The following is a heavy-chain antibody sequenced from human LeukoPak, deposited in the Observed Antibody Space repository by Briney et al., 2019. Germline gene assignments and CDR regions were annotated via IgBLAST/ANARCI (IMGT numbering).Heavy chain of an antibody. CDR3: ARRGYRSGANAFDI. CDR2: IYPGDSDT. D-gene: IGHD6-19*01. Sequence: GESLKISCKGSGYSFSTYWIGWLRQMPGKGLEWLGIIYPGDSDTRYSPSFQGQVTISADKYISTAYLQWSSLKASDTAMYYCARRGYRSGANAFDIWGQGTMVTVSS. CDR1: GYSFSTYW. V-gene: IGHV5-51*01. J-gene: IGHJ3*02.